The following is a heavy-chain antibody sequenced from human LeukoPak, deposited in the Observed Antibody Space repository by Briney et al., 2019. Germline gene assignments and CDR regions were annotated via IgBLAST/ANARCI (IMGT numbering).Heavy chain of an antibody. D-gene: IGHD2-2*01. Sequence: PSGTLSLTCAVSGGSISSSNWWSWVRQPPGKGLEWIGEIYHSGSTNYNPSLKSRVTISVDKSKNQFSLKLSSVTAADTAVYYCARVHCSSTSCYYYYGMDVWGQGTTVTVSS. CDR1: GGSISSSNW. J-gene: IGHJ6*02. CDR3: ARVHCSSTSCYYYYGMDV. V-gene: IGHV4-4*02. CDR2: IYHSGST.